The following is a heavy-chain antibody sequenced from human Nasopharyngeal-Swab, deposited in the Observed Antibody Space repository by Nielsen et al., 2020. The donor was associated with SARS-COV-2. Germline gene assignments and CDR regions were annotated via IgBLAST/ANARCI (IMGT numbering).Heavy chain of an antibody. D-gene: IGHD2-2*01. CDR1: GFTFSSYG. J-gene: IGHJ2*01. CDR3: AKVGELLLTDWYFDL. CDR2: ISYDGSNK. Sequence: GESLKISCAASGFTFSSYGMHWVRQAPGKGLEWVAVISYDGSNKYYADSVKGRFTISRDNPKNTLYLQMNSLRAEDTAVYYCAKVGELLLTDWYFDLWGRGTLVTVSS. V-gene: IGHV3-30*18.